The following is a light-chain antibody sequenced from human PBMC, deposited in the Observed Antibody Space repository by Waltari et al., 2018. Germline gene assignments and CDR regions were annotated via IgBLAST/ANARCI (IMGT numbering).Light chain of an antibody. CDR3: QSFDSSLSASV. CDR2: GNP. J-gene: IGLJ3*02. Sequence: QSVLTQPPSMSGAPGQKVTIPCTGGSSNFGAGYDVHWYQQFPGAAPKLLIFGNPSRASGLPGGCSGSTSGTSASLAIAGLQSDDEAVYYCQSFDSSLSASVFGGGTKLTVL. V-gene: IGLV1-40*01. CDR1: SSNFGAGYD.